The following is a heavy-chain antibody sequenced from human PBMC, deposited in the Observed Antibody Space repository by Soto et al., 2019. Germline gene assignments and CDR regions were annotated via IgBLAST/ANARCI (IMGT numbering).Heavy chain of an antibody. CDR1: GVSISSGDYY. V-gene: IGHV4-30-4*01. Sequence: SETLSLTCTVSGVSISSGDYYWSWIRQPPGKGLEWIGYIYYSGSTYYNPSLKSRVTISVDTSKNQFSLKLSSVTAADTAVYYCASSIAGNFDYWGQGTLVTVSS. CDR2: IYYSGST. CDR3: ASSIAGNFDY. D-gene: IGHD6-6*01. J-gene: IGHJ4*02.